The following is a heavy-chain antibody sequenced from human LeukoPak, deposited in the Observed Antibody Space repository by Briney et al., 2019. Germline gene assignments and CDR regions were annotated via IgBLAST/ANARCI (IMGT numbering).Heavy chain of an antibody. CDR3: AGEYRSIAAAGYYYYGMDV. Sequence: SVKVSCKASGGTFSSYAISWVRQATGQGLEWMGGIIPIFGTANYAQKFQGRVTITADKSTSTAYMELSSLRSEDTAVYYCAGEYRSIAAAGYYYYGMDVWGKGTTVTVSS. CDR2: IIPIFGTA. CDR1: GGTFSSYA. D-gene: IGHD6-13*01. V-gene: IGHV1-69*06. J-gene: IGHJ6*04.